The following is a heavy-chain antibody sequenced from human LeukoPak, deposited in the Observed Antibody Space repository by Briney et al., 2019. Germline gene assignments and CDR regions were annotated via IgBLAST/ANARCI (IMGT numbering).Heavy chain of an antibody. CDR3: ARHRPQQWLVRRSAILFDY. Sequence: SETLSLTCAVYGGSFSGYYWSWIRQPPGKGLEWIGEINHSGSTNYNPSLKSRVTISVDTSKNQFSLKLSSVTAADTAVYYCARHRPQQWLVRRSAILFDYWGQGTLVTVSS. CDR1: GGSFSGYY. CDR2: INHSGST. D-gene: IGHD6-19*01. J-gene: IGHJ4*02. V-gene: IGHV4-34*01.